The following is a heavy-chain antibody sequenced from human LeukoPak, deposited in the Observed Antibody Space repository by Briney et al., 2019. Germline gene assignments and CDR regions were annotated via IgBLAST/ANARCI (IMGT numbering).Heavy chain of an antibody. V-gene: IGHV1-3*01. D-gene: IGHD6-19*01. CDR2: INAGNGNT. CDR3: ARETSVAGTKN. J-gene: IGHJ4*02. CDR1: GYTFTSYA. Sequence: EASVKVSCKASGYTFTSYAMHWVRQAPGQRLEWMGWINAGNGNTKYSQKFQGRVTITRDTSASSAYMELSSLRSEDTAVYYCARETSVAGTKNWGQGTLVTVSS.